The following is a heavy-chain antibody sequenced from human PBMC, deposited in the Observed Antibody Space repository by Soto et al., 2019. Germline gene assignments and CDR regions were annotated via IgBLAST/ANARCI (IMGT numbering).Heavy chain of an antibody. CDR3: ARVYSYEKPREAAFDI. CDR2: IRSDGGST. CDR1: GFTFSGYT. V-gene: IGHV3-64*01. Sequence: GGSLRLSCAASGFTFSGYTMHWVRQAPGKGLEYITAIRSDGGSTYYANSVKGRFTISRDNSKNTLYLQMGSLRAEDMAVYYCARVYSYEKPREAAFDIWAQGTMVTVSS. D-gene: IGHD5-18*01. J-gene: IGHJ3*02.